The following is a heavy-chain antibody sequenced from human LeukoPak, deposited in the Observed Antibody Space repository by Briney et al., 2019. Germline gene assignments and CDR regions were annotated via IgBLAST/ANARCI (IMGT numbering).Heavy chain of an antibody. V-gene: IGHV3-11*04. CDR3: ARKSYGDYAYYYYYMDV. J-gene: IGHJ6*03. Sequence: GGSLRLSCAASGFTFSDYYMSWIRQAPGKGLEWVSYISSSGSTIYYADSVKGRFTISRDNAKNSLYLQMNSLRAEDMAVYYCARKSYGDYAYYYYYMDVWGKGTTVTVSS. D-gene: IGHD4-17*01. CDR2: ISSSGSTI. CDR1: GFTFSDYY.